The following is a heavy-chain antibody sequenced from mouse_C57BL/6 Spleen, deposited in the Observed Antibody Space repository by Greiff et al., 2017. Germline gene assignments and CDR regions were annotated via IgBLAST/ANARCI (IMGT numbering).Heavy chain of an antibody. V-gene: IGHV2-3*01. Sequence: VQVVESGPGLVAPSQSLSITCTVSGFSLTSYGVSWVRQPPGKGLEWLGVIWGDGSTNYHSALISRLSISKDNSKSQVFLKLNSLQTDDTATYYCAKPAGNWDVGAMDYWGQGTSVTVSS. CDR3: AKPAGNWDVGAMDY. J-gene: IGHJ4*01. CDR1: GFSLTSYG. D-gene: IGHD4-1*01. CDR2: IWGDGST.